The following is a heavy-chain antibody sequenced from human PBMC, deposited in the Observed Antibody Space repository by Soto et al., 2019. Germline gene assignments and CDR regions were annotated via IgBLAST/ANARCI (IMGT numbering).Heavy chain of an antibody. Sequence: ASVKVSCKASGYTFTGYYMHWVRQAPGQGLEWMGWINPNSGGTNYAQKFQGWVTMTRDTSISTAYMELSRLRSDDTAVYYCARGRAVAGPYYYYYMDVWGKGTTVTVSS. D-gene: IGHD6-19*01. CDR3: ARGRAVAGPYYYYYMDV. J-gene: IGHJ6*03. CDR1: GYTFTGYY. CDR2: INPNSGGT. V-gene: IGHV1-2*04.